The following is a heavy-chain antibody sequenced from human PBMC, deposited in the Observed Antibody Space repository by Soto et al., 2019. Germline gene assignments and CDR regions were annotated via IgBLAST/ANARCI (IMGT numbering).Heavy chain of an antibody. CDR3: AKDHAQYCGGGSCYPGGFDY. CDR2: ISYDGSNK. J-gene: IGHJ4*02. CDR1: GFTFSSYG. Sequence: QVQLVECGGGVVQPGRSLRLSCAASGFTFSSYGMHWVRQAPGKGLEWVAVISYDGSNKYYADSVKGRFTISRDNSKNTLYLQMNSLRAEDTAVYYCAKDHAQYCGGGSCYPGGFDYWGQAPLVTVSS. D-gene: IGHD2-15*01. V-gene: IGHV3-30*18.